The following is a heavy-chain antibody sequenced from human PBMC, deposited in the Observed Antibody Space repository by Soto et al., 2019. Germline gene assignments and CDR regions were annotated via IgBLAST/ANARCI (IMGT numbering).Heavy chain of an antibody. V-gene: IGHV3-11*06. CDR1: GFTSSYYY. J-gene: IGHJ4*02. CDR3: ARDLSSSSTNYFDS. Sequence: PGGSLRLSCAASGFTSSYYYMSWIGQSPGKGLEWLSYISSSSSYTNYADSVKGRFTISRDNAKNSLFLQMNSLRADDTAVYYCARDLSSSSTNYFDSWGQGTLVTVSS. CDR2: ISSSSSYT.